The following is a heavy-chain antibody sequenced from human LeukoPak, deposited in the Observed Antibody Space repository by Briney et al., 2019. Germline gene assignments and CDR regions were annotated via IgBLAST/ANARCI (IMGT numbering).Heavy chain of an antibody. CDR1: GGTFSSYA. CDR3: ARDLLIVGATTRAFDI. D-gene: IGHD1-26*01. V-gene: IGHV1-69*11. J-gene: IGHJ3*02. Sequence: ASVKVSCKASGGTFSSYAISWVRQAPGQGLEWMGRIIPILGTANYAQKFQGRVTITADESTSTAYMELSSLRSEDTAVYYCARDLLIVGATTRAFDIWGQGTMVTVSS. CDR2: IIPILGTA.